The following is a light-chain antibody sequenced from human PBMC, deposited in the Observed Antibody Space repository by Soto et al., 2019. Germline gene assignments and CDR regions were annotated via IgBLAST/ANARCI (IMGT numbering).Light chain of an antibody. CDR2: GNS. Sequence: QSVLTQPPSVSGAPGQRVTISCSGSSSNIGAGYDVNWYRQLPGTAPKLLIYGNSDRPSGVPDRFSGSKSGTSASLAITGLQAEDEADYFCQSYDRSLRTYVFGTETKLTVL. CDR1: SSNIGAGYD. CDR3: QSYDRSLRTYV. V-gene: IGLV1-40*01. J-gene: IGLJ1*01.